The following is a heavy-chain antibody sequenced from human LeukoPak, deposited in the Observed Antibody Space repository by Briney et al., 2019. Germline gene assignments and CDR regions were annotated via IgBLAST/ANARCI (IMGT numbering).Heavy chain of an antibody. CDR1: GFTFDDYG. V-gene: IGHV3-20*01. Sequence: GGSLRLSCAASGFTFDDYGMSWVRQAPGKGLEWVCGINWNGGSTGYADSVKGRFTISRDSAKNSLYLPMNSLRAEDTALYHCARGSNWNYCYFDYWGQGTLVTVSS. CDR3: ARGSNWNYCYFDY. D-gene: IGHD1-7*01. CDR2: INWNGGST. J-gene: IGHJ4*02.